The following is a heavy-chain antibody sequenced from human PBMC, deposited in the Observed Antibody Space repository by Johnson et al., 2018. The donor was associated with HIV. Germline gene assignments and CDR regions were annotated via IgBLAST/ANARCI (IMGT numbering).Heavy chain of an antibody. D-gene: IGHD2-15*01. V-gene: IGHV3-9*01. CDR3: AREFPYCSGGSCLPAAFDI. CDR2: ISWNSGSI. CDR1: GFTLSSYA. Sequence: VQLVESGGGVVQPGRSLRLYCAASGFTLSSYAMHWVRQAPGKGLEWVSGISWNSGSIGYADSVKGRFTISRDNAKNSLFLQMNSLRVEDTAVYYCAREFPYCSGGSCLPAAFDIWGQGTMVTVSS. J-gene: IGHJ3*02.